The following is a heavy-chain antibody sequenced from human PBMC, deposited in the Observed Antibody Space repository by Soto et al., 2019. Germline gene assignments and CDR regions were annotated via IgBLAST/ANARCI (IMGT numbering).Heavy chain of an antibody. D-gene: IGHD2-8*02. CDR1: GFTFSSYW. CDR3: ARSCTERGWFDP. V-gene: IGHV3-74*01. J-gene: IGHJ5*02. Sequence: EVQLVESGGGLVQPGGSLRLSCAASGFTFSSYWMHWVRQAPWKGLVWVSRINSDGSSTSYADSVKGRFTISRDTAKNTMYLQMNLLSAEDKAVYYCARSCTERGWFDPWGQGTLVTVSS. CDR2: INSDGSST.